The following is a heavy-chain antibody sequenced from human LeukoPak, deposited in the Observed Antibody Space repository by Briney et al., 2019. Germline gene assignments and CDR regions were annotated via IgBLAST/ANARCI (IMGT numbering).Heavy chain of an antibody. V-gene: IGHV3-21*01. J-gene: IGHJ4*02. CDR1: GVTINTYT. CDR2: ISSSSSYI. Sequence: PGGSLRLSCEASGVTINTYTMNWVRQAPGKGLEWVSSISSSSSYIYYADSVKGRFTISRDNAKNSLYLQMNSLRAEDTAVYYCARYYDSSGYYGAFDYWGQGTLVTVSS. D-gene: IGHD3-22*01. CDR3: ARYYDSSGYYGAFDY.